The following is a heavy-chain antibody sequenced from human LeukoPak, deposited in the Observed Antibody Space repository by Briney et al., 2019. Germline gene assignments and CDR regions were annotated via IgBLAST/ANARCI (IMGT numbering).Heavy chain of an antibody. Sequence: GGSLRLSCAASGFTFSSDWMHWVRQTPEKGLVWVSRINSDGSSTSYADSVKGRFTISRDNAKNTLYLEMNSLRAEDTAVYYCASGFWYFDLRGRGTLVTVSS. CDR2: INSDGSST. V-gene: IGHV3-74*01. J-gene: IGHJ2*01. D-gene: IGHD2-2*03. CDR3: ASGFWYFDL. CDR1: GFTFSSDW.